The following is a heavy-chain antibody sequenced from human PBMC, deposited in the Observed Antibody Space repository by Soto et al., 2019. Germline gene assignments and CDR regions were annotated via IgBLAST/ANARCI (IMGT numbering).Heavy chain of an antibody. Sequence: QVQLQESGPGLVKPSQTLSLTCTVSGGSISSGGYYWSWIRQHPGKGLEWIGYIYYSGSTYYNPSINSRLTISVDTSKNRFSLKLSSVTAADTAVYYCARAVTMVRGFIHTPYFYYWGQGTLVTVSS. D-gene: IGHD3-10*01. CDR3: ARAVTMVRGFIHTPYFYY. J-gene: IGHJ4*02. V-gene: IGHV4-31*03. CDR2: IYYSGST. CDR1: GGSISSGGYY.